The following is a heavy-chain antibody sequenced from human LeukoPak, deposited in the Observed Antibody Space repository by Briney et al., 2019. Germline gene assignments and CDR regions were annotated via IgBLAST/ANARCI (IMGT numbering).Heavy chain of an antibody. J-gene: IGHJ6*02. V-gene: IGHV3-74*01. CDR2: IKSDGTST. CDR1: TFTFSRYW. D-gene: IGHD6-13*01. Sequence: PGGSLRLSCAASTFTFSRYWMHWVRQAPGKGLVWVSLIKSDGTSTNYADSVKGRFTISRDNAKNTLYLQMNSLRAEDTAVYYCARDLQQQRYYYYYYGMDVWGQGTTVTVSS. CDR3: ARDLQQQRYYYYYYGMDV.